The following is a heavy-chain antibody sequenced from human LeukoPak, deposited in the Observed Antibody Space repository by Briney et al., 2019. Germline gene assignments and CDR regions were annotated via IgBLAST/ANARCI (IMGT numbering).Heavy chain of an antibody. V-gene: IGHV3-21*05. Sequence: GGSLRLSCAASGLTFSSYEMNWVRQAPGKGLEWVSYISSSSSIYIYYADSVKGRFTISRDNAKNSLYLQMNSLRAEDTAVYYCARGSRGNIAAAGHFDYWGQGTLVTVSS. J-gene: IGHJ4*02. CDR3: ARGSRGNIAAAGHFDY. CDR2: ISSSSSIYI. CDR1: GLTFSSYE. D-gene: IGHD6-13*01.